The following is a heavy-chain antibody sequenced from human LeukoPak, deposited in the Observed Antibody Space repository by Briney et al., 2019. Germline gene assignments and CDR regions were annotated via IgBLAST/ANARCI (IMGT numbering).Heavy chain of an antibody. J-gene: IGHJ5*02. D-gene: IGHD2-15*01. CDR1: GGSISSGDYY. Sequence: PSQTLSLTCTVSGGSISSGDYYLSWIRQPPGKGLEWIGYIYYSGSTYYNPSLKRRVTISVDTSKNKFSLKLSSVTAADTAVYYCARGRNWFDPWGQGTLVTVSS. CDR3: ARGRNWFDP. V-gene: IGHV4-30-4*08. CDR2: IYYSGST.